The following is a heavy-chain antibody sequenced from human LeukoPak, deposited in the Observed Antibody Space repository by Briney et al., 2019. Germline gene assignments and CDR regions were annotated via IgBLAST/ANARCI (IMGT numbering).Heavy chain of an antibody. V-gene: IGHV3-30-3*01. CDR2: ISYGGSNK. D-gene: IGHD3-10*01. CDR3: ARDLVRGVIISGSVAR. CDR1: GFTFSSYA. Sequence: PGRSLRLSCAASGFTFSSYAMHWVRQAPGKGLEWVAVISYGGSNKYYADSVKGRFTISRDNSKNTLYLQMNSLRAEDTAVYYCARDLVRGVIISGSVARWGQGTLVTVSS. J-gene: IGHJ4*02.